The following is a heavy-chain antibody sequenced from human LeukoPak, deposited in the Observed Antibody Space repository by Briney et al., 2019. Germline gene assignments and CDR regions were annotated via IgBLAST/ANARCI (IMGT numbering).Heavy chain of an antibody. CDR2: IYPGDSDT. J-gene: IGHJ4*02. CDR1: GYSFTSYW. CDR3: ARLPPGIAVAGTADY. V-gene: IGHV5-51*01. Sequence: HGESLKISRKGSGYSFTSYWIGWVRQMPGKGLEWMGIIYPGDSDTRYSPSFQGQVTISADKSISTAYLQWSSLKASDTAMYYCARLPPGIAVAGTADYWGQGTQVTVSS. D-gene: IGHD6-19*01.